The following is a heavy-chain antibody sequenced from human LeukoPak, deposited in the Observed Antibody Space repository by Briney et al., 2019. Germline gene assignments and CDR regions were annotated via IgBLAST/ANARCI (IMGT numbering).Heavy chain of an antibody. D-gene: IGHD1-26*01. J-gene: IGHJ4*02. CDR1: GGTFSSYA. CDR3: AQNPASIVGATYFSQPFDY. Sequence: ASVKVSCKASGGTFSSYAISWVRQAPGQGLEWMGGIIPIFGTANYAQKFQGRVTITTDESTSTAYMELSSLRSEDTAVYYCAQNPASIVGATYFSQPFDYWGQGTLVTVSS. CDR2: IIPIFGTA. V-gene: IGHV1-69*05.